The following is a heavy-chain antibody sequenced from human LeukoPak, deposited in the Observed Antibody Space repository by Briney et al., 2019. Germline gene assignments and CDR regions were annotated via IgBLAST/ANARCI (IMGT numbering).Heavy chain of an antibody. V-gene: IGHV4-34*01. CDR1: GGSFSGYY. J-gene: IGHJ3*02. CDR3: ARWTVTTNDAFDI. D-gene: IGHD4-17*01. Sequence: SETLSLTCAVYGGSFSGYYWSWIRQPPGKGLEWIGEINHSGSTNYNPSLKSRVTISVDTSKNQFSLKLSSVTAADTAVYYCARWTVTTNDAFDIWGQGTMVTVSS. CDR2: INHSGST.